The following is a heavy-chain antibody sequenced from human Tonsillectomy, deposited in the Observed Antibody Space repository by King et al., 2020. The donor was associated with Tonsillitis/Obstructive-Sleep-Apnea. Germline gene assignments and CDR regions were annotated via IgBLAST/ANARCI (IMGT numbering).Heavy chain of an antibody. CDR2: IIPSSGST. CDR3: ARELAYLAPGY. V-gene: IGHV1-46*01. J-gene: IGHJ4*02. CDR1: GYTFTTYH. Sequence: QLVQSGAEVKKPGASVKVSCKASGYTFTTYHLHWVRQAPGQGLEWVGVIIPSSGSTTYAQQFQGRVTMTRDTSTSTVYMELSSLRSEDTAVYYGARELAYLAPGYWGQGTLVTVSS.